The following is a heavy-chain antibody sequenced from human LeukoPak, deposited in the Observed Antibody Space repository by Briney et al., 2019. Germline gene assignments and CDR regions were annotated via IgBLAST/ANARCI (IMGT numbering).Heavy chain of an antibody. CDR3: ARDSGGGDIVVVPAAMTYYYYYGMDV. CDR2: ISSSSSYI. D-gene: IGHD2-2*01. CDR1: GFSFSPHA. Sequence: GGSLRLSCADSGFSFSPHAMTWVRQAPGKGLEWVSAISSSSSYIYYADSVKGRFTISRDNAKNSLYLQMNSLRAEDTAVYYCARDSGGGDIVVVPAAMTYYYYYGMDVWGQGTTVTVSS. J-gene: IGHJ6*02. V-gene: IGHV3-21*01.